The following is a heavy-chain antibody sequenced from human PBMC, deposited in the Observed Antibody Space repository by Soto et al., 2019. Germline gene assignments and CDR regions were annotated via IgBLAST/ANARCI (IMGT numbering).Heavy chain of an antibody. CDR3: XXXXXXXXXXXLXX. V-gene: IGHV3-33*01. CDR2: IWYDGSNK. CDR1: GFTFSGHA. J-gene: IGHJ6*02. Sequence: QVQLVESGGGVAQPGRSLRLSCTVSGFTFSGHAMHWVRQAPGKGLEWVTQIWYDGSNKYYAESVKGRFTISRDNSKNTXYLQXXXXXXXXXXXXXXXXXXXXXXXXXLXXWGQGTSVTVSS.